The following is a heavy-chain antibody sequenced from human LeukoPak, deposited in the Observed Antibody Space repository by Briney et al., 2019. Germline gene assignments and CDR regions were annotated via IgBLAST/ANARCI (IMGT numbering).Heavy chain of an antibody. J-gene: IGHJ4*02. V-gene: IGHV3-21*01. CDR3: ARDLMSYYDSSGNGY. CDR1: GFTVSSIY. D-gene: IGHD3-22*01. CDR2: IISSSSYI. Sequence: PGGPVRLSCAASGFTVSSIYMSWVRQAPGKGLEWVSSIISSSSYIYYADSVKGRFTISRDNAKNSLYLHMNSLRAEDTAVYYCARDLMSYYDSSGNGYWGQGTLVTVSS.